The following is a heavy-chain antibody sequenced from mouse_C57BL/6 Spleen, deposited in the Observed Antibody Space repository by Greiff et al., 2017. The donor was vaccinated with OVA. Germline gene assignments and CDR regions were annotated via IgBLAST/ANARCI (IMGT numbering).Heavy chain of an antibody. V-gene: IGHV5-17*01. CDR3: ARGMDYDEAWFAY. Sequence: DVMLVESGGGLVKPGGSLKLSCAASGFTFSDYGMHWVRQAPEKGLEWVAYISSGSSTIYYADTVKGRFTISRDNAKNTLFLQMTSLRSEDTAMYYCARGMDYDEAWFAYWGQGTLVTVSA. D-gene: IGHD2-4*01. CDR1: GFTFSDYG. CDR2: ISSGSSTI. J-gene: IGHJ3*01.